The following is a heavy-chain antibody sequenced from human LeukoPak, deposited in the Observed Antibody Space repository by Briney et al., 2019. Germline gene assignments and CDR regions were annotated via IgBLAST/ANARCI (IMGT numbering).Heavy chain of an antibody. Sequence: GRSLRLSCAASGFTFNSYGMHWVRQAPGKGLEWVAVISYDGSNKYYADSVKGRFTISRDNSKNTLYLQMNSLRAEDTAVYYCAKVPGRDGYTHDAFDIWGQGTMVTVSS. CDR1: GFTFNSYG. J-gene: IGHJ3*02. CDR2: ISYDGSNK. CDR3: AKVPGRDGYTHDAFDI. V-gene: IGHV3-30*18. D-gene: IGHD5-24*01.